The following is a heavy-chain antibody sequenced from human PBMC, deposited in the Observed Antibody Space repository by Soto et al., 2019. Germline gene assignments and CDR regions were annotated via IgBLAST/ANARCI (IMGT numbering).Heavy chain of an antibody. D-gene: IGHD3-10*01. CDR1: GFTFSSYA. Sequence: EVQLLESGGGLVQPGGSLRLSCAASGFTFSSYAMSWVRQAPGKGLEWVSAISGSGGSTYYADSVKGRFTISSDNSKNTLYLQMNSLRAADTAVYYCAKSYGSGSPYYYGMDVWGQGTTVTVSS. V-gene: IGHV3-23*01. CDR2: ISGSGGST. J-gene: IGHJ6*02. CDR3: AKSYGSGSPYYYGMDV.